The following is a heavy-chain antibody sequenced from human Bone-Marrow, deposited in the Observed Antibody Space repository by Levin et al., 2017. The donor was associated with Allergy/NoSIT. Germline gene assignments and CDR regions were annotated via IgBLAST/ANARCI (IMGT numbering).Heavy chain of an antibody. CDR3: AKGGEITLIVVPMVDHYLDN. J-gene: IGHJ4*02. Sequence: PGGSLRLSCAVSGFTFGSFGMSWVRQAPGKGLEWVSAISGSGGSTYYADSVKGRFSISRDNSKNTLYLQMNSLRDDDTAVYYCAKGGEITLIVVPMVDHYLDNWGQGTLVTVSS. CDR2: ISGSGGST. CDR1: GFTFGSFG. D-gene: IGHD3-22*01. V-gene: IGHV3-23*01.